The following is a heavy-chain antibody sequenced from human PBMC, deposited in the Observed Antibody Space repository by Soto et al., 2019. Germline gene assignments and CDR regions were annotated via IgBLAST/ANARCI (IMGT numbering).Heavy chain of an antibody. D-gene: IGHD6-13*01. J-gene: IGHJ4*02. V-gene: IGHV4-59*01. CDR1: GGSISSYY. Sequence: QVQLQESGPGLVKPSETLSLTCTVSGGSISSYYWSWIRQPPGKGLEWIGYIYYSGSTNYNPPLKSRVTISVDTSKKQFSLKLSSVTAADTAVYYCARDGGSSSWSALGYWGQGTLVTVSS. CDR3: ARDGGSSSWSALGY. CDR2: IYYSGST.